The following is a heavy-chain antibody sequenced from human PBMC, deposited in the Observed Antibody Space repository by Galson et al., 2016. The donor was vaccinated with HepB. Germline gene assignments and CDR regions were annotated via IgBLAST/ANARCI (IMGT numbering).Heavy chain of an antibody. CDR1: GLTVSSTY. V-gene: IGHV3-66*01. CDR3: ARDPDGTYNYNSYYIGV. Sequence: SLRLSCAASGLTVSSTYMNWVRQAPGKGLEWVSVTDSVGDTYYADSVKGRFSIARDNSKNTLYLQMNSLRAEDTAVYYCARDPDGTYNYNSYYIGVWGQGTTVTVSS. J-gene: IGHJ6*02. D-gene: IGHD1-26*01. CDR2: TDSVGDT.